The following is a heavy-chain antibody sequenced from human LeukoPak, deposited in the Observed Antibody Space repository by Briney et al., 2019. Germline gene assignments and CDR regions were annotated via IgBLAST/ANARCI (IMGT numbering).Heavy chain of an antibody. V-gene: IGHV1-2*02. CDR2: INPNSGGT. CDR1: GYTFTGYY. CDR3: ARPITMVRGVMGY. Sequence: ASVKVSCKASGYTFTGYYMHWVRQASGQGLEWMGWINPNSGGTNYAQKFQGRVTMTRDTSISTAYMELSRLRSDDTAVYYCARPITMVRGVMGYWGQGTLVTVSS. J-gene: IGHJ4*02. D-gene: IGHD3-10*01.